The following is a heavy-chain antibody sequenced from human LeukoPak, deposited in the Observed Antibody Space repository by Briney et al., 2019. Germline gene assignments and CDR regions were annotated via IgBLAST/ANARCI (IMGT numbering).Heavy chain of an antibody. CDR3: AKDGVSGVPAARYFDY. Sequence: GGSLRLSCAASGFTFSSYSMNWVRQAPGKGLEWVSSISSSSSYIYYADSVKGRFTISRDNSKNTLYLQMNSLRAEDTAVYYCAKDGVSGVPAARYFDYWGQGTLVTVSS. D-gene: IGHD2-2*01. V-gene: IGHV3-21*04. CDR1: GFTFSSYS. J-gene: IGHJ4*02. CDR2: ISSSSSYI.